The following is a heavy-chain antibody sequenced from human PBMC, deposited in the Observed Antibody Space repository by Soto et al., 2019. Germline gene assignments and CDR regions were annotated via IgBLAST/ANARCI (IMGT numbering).Heavy chain of an antibody. CDR1: GFIFGTSA. J-gene: IGHJ5*02. D-gene: IGHD1-1*01. CDR3: AADKAPTDPYNWVDP. V-gene: IGHV1-58*02. CDR2: IVVGTGNT. Sequence: VASVKVSCKASGFIFGTSAIHWVRQTRGHRLEWIGWIVVGTGNTNYAQTFQERVTITRDMFTSTAYMELSGLTSEDTAIYYCAADKAPTDPYNWVDPWGQGTQVTVSS.